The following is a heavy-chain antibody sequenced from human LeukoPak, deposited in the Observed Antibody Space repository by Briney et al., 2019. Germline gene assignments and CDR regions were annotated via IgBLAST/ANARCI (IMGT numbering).Heavy chain of an antibody. D-gene: IGHD1-26*01. J-gene: IGHJ1*01. V-gene: IGHV3-7*01. CDR1: GFTFTNYW. Sequence: GRSLRLSCAASGFTFTNYWMSWVRQAPGKGLEWVAMIREDGGDIYYVGSVKGRFTISRDNTKNSLYLQMNSLRAEDTAMYYCVRDRGSGSSQTHEFFEHWGQGTLVTVSS. CDR2: IREDGGDI. CDR3: VRDRGSGSSQTHEFFEH.